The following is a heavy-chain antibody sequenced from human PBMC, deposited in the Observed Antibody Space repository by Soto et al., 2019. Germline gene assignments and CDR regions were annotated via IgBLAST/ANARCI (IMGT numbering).Heavy chain of an antibody. CDR1: GFTFSSYS. CDR2: ISSSSSYI. V-gene: IGHV3-21*01. D-gene: IGHD2-8*01. Sequence: GGSLRLSCAASGFTFSSYSMNWVRQAPGKGLEWVSSISSSSSYIYYADSVKGRFTISRDNAKNSLYLQMNSLRAEDTAVYYCAGVLNIVLMSHIDYWGQGTLVTVSS. CDR3: AGVLNIVLMSHIDY. J-gene: IGHJ4*02.